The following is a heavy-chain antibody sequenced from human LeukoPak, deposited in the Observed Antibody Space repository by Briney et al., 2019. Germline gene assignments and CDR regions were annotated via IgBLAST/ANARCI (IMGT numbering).Heavy chain of an antibody. CDR1: GFTFSSYW. V-gene: IGHV3-7*01. D-gene: IGHD1-26*01. Sequence: PGGSLRLSCAASGFTFSSYWMSWVRQAPGKGLEWVANIKQDGSEKYYVDSVKGRSTISRDNAKNSLYLQMNSLRAEDTAVYYCARGVGATGGDAFDIWGQGTMVTVSS. J-gene: IGHJ3*02. CDR3: ARGVGATGGDAFDI. CDR2: IKQDGSEK.